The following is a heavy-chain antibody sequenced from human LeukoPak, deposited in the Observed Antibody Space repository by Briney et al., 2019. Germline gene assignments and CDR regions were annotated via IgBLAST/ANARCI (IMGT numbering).Heavy chain of an antibody. D-gene: IGHD2/OR15-2a*01. Sequence: SETLSLTCTVSGGSISSYYWSWIRQPPGKGLEWIGYIYYSGSTNYNPSLKSRVTISVDTSKNQFSLKLSSVTAADTAVYYCARGRESIYDGWLDPWGQGTLVTVSS. V-gene: IGHV4-59*01. J-gene: IGHJ5*02. CDR3: ARGRESIYDGWLDP. CDR1: GGSISSYY. CDR2: IYYSGST.